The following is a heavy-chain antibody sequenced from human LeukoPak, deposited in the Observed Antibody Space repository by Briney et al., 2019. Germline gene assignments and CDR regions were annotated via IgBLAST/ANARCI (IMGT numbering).Heavy chain of an antibody. J-gene: IGHJ4*02. CDR3: ARDASYDSSGYYLDY. Sequence: GGSLRLSCAASGFTVSSNYMSWVRQGPGRGLEWVSVIYSGGSTYYADSVKGRFTISRDNSKNTLYLQMNSLRAEDTAVYYCARDASYDSSGYYLDYWGQGTLVTVSS. D-gene: IGHD3-22*01. V-gene: IGHV3-53*01. CDR1: GFTVSSNY. CDR2: IYSGGST.